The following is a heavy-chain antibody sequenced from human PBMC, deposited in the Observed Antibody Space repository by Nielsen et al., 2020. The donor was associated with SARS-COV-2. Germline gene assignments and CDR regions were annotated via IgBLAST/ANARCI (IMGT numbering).Heavy chain of an antibody. CDR1: GFTFSSYA. Sequence: GGSLRLSCAASGFTFSSYAMHWVRQAPGKGLEWVAVISYDGSNKYYADSVEGRFTISRDNSKNTLYLQMNSLRAEDTAVYYCAKDGYSGYDSYYFDYWGQGTLVTVSS. D-gene: IGHD5-12*01. CDR2: ISYDGSNK. V-gene: IGHV3-30-3*01. J-gene: IGHJ4*02. CDR3: AKDGYSGYDSYYFDY.